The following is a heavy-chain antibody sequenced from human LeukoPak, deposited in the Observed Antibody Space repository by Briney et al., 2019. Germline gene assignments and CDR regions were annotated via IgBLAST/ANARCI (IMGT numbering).Heavy chain of an antibody. V-gene: IGHV1-2*02. Sequence: ASVKVSCKASGYTFTGYYMHWVRQAPGQRLEWMGWINPNSGGTNYAQKFQGRVTMTRDTSISTAYMELSRLTSDDTAVYYCATVVARGYYYMDVWGEGTTVTVSS. D-gene: IGHD2-15*01. CDR2: INPNSGGT. CDR1: GYTFTGYY. J-gene: IGHJ6*03. CDR3: ATVVARGYYYMDV.